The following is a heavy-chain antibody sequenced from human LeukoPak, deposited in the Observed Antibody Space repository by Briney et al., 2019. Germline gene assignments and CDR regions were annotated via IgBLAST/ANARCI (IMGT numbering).Heavy chain of an antibody. D-gene: IGHD3-22*01. V-gene: IGHV1-46*01. CDR1: GYTFTSYY. CDR3: AREGEYYYDSTDPSFDY. J-gene: IGHJ4*02. CDR2: INPSGGST. Sequence: GASVKVSCKASGYTFTSYYMHWVRQAPGQGLEWMGIINPSGGSTSYAQKFQGRVTMTRDTSTSTAYMELRSLRSDDTAVYFCAREGEYYYDSTDPSFDYWGQGTLVTVSS.